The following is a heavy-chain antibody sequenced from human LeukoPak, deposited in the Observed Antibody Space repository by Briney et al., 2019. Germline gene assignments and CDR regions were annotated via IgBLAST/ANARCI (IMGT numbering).Heavy chain of an antibody. CDR2: INPNSGVT. V-gene: IGHV1-2*02. D-gene: IGHD2-15*01. J-gene: IGHJ4*01. CDR3: ATYTRCSGGSCYSPGSYDC. Sequence: ASVKVSCKASGYTFTGHYIHWVRQAPGQRLQWMGWINPNSGVTNYARKFQGRVTLTRDTSISTAYMELSRLTSDDTAVYYCATYTRCSGGSCYSPGSYDCWGQGTLISVSS. CDR1: GYTFTGHY.